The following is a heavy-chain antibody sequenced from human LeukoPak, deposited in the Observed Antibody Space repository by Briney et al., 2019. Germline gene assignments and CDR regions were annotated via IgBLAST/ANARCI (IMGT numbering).Heavy chain of an antibody. J-gene: IGHJ4*02. CDR1: GFTFSSYA. CDR2: ISGSGGST. Sequence: GGSLRLSCAASGFTFSSYAMSRVRQAPGKGLEWVSAISGSGGSTYYADSVKGRFTISRDNSKNTLYLQMNSLRAEDTAVYYCAKAPRSTSAKDALDYWGQGTLVTVSS. D-gene: IGHD2-2*01. CDR3: AKAPRSTSAKDALDY. V-gene: IGHV3-23*01.